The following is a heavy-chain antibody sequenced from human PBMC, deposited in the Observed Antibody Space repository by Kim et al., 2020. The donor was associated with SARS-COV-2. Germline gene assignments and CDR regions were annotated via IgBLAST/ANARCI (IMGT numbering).Heavy chain of an antibody. CDR3: ARQRRSGDDGSGSYYY. CDR2: IYYSRST. Sequence: SETLSLTCTVSGGSISSSSYYWGWIRQPPGKGLEWIGSIYYSRSTYYNPSLKSRVTISVDTSKNQFSLKLSSVTAADTAVYYCARQRRSGDDGSGSYYY. J-gene: IGHJ6*01. CDR1: GGSISSSSYY. V-gene: IGHV4-39*01. D-gene: IGHD3-10*01.